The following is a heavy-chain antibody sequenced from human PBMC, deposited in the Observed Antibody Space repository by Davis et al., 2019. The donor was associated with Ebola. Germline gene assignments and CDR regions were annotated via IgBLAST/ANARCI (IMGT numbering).Heavy chain of an antibody. CDR2: IYPGDSDT. J-gene: IGHJ6*02. CDR3: ARSSFGRAVRNYYGMDV. V-gene: IGHV5-51*01. CDR1: GYSFSNYW. D-gene: IGHD6-19*01. Sequence: GESLKISCKGSGYSFSNYWVGWVRQMPGKGLEWMGIIYPGDSDTRYSPSFQGQVTISADKSISTAYLQWSSLKASDTAIYYCARSSFGRAVRNYYGMDVWGQGTTVTVSS.